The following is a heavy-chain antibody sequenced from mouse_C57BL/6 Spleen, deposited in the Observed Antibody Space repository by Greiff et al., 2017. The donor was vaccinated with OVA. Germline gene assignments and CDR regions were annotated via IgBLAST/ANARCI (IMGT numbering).Heavy chain of an antibody. CDR3: ARDYGSSPRYFDV. CDR1: GYTFTSYW. V-gene: IGHV1-55*01. J-gene: IGHJ1*03. D-gene: IGHD1-1*01. Sequence: VQLQESGAELVKPGASVKMSCKASGYTFTSYWITWVKQRPGQGLEWIGDIYPGSGSTNYNEKFKSKATLTVDTSSSTAYMQLSSLTSEDSAVYYCARDYGSSPRYFDVWGTGTTVTVSS. CDR2: IYPGSGST.